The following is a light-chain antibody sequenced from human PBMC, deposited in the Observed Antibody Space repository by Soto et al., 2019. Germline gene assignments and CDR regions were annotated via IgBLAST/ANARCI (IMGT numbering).Light chain of an antibody. CDR1: QSVSSSS. CDR2: EAS. Sequence: EIVLTQSPGTLWLSPGERATLSCRASQSVSSSSLAWYQQNPGQAPRLLIYEASSRATGIPDRFSGSGSGTDFTLTISRLEPEDFAVYYCQQYRTFGQGTKVDIK. CDR3: QQYRT. J-gene: IGKJ1*01. V-gene: IGKV3-20*01.